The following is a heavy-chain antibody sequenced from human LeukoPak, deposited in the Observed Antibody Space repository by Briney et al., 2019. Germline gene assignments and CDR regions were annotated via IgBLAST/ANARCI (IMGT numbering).Heavy chain of an antibody. CDR1: GYTFTSYG. CDR2: ISAYNGNT. V-gene: IGHV1-18*01. D-gene: IGHD3-10*01. Sequence: ASVKVSCKASGYTFTSYGISWVRQAPGQGLEWMGWISAYNGNTNYARKLQGRVTMTTDTSTSTAYMELRSLRSDDTAVYYCAREGIWFGELFPRYMDVWGKGTTVTVSS. J-gene: IGHJ6*03. CDR3: AREGIWFGELFPRYMDV.